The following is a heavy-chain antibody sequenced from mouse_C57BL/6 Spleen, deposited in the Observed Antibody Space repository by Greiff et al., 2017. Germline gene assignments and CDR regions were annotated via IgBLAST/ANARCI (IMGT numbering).Heavy chain of an antibody. CDR1: GYTFTSYW. D-gene: IGHD3-2*02. V-gene: IGHV1-64*01. J-gene: IGHJ4*01. Sequence: QVQLQQSGAELVKPGASVKLSCKASGYTFTSYWMHWVKQRPGQGLEWIGMIHPNSGSTNYNEKFKSKATLTVDKSSSTAYMQLSSLTSEDSAVYYCARGAQARGYYAMDYWGQGTSVTVSS. CDR2: IHPNSGST. CDR3: ARGAQARGYYAMDY.